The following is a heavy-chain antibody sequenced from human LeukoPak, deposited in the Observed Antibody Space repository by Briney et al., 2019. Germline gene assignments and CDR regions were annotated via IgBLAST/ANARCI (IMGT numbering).Heavy chain of an antibody. Sequence: PSETLSLTCTVSGGSISSSSYYWGWIRQPPGKGLEWIGSIYYSGSTYYNPSLKSRVTISVGTSKNQFSLKLSSVTAADTAVYYCARQLLYSSSSDFDYWGQGTLVTVSS. CDR3: ARQLLYSSSSDFDY. CDR1: GGSISSSSYY. J-gene: IGHJ4*02. V-gene: IGHV4-39*01. D-gene: IGHD6-6*01. CDR2: IYYSGST.